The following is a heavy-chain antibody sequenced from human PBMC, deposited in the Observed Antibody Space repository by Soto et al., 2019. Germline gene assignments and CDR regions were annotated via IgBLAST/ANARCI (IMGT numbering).Heavy chain of an antibody. V-gene: IGHV4-39*01. CDR1: GGSISSSSYY. D-gene: IGHD3-10*01. J-gene: IGHJ4*02. Sequence: QLQLQESGPGLVKPSETLSLTCTVSGGSISSSSYYWGWIRQPPGKGLEWIGSIYYSGSTYYNPSLKSRVTISVDTSKNQFSLKLSSVTATDTAVYYCARAGALWFGEGGDYWGQGTLLTVSS. CDR3: ARAGALWFGEGGDY. CDR2: IYYSGST.